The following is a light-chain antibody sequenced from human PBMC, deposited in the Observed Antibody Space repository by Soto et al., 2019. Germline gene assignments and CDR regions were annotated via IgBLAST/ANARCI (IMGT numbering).Light chain of an antibody. CDR2: EDT. CDR1: SGSIATNY. CDR3: QSYDGSNPDVV. J-gene: IGLJ2*01. V-gene: IGLV6-57*02. Sequence: NFMLTQPHSVSESPGKTVTISCTGSSGSIATNYVQWYQQRPGSAPTTVIYEDTQRPSGVPERFSGSIDSSSNSASLTISGLKTEDEADYYCQSYDGSNPDVVFGGGTKLTVI.